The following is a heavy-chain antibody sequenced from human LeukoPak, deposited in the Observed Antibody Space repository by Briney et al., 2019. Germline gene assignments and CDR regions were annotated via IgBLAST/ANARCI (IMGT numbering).Heavy chain of an antibody. CDR2: INPNFGTA. V-gene: IGHV1-69*13. Sequence: SVKVSRKASGGTFSSYAINWVRQAPGQGLEWMGGINPNFGTANYAQKFQGRVTITADESTSTAYMELSSLRSEDTAVYYCARVPDVWSGYYTGTDYWGQGTLVTVSS. CDR3: ARVPDVWSGYYTGTDY. J-gene: IGHJ4*02. CDR1: GGTFSSYA. D-gene: IGHD3-3*01.